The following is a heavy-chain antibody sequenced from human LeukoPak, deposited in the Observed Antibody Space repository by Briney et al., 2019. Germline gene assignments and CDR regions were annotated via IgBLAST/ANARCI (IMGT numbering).Heavy chain of an antibody. Sequence: SETLSLTCTVSGGSISSSDYYWGWIRQPPWKGLEWIGSIYYSGSTYYNPSLKSRVTISVDTSNNQFSLKLSSVTAADTAVYYCAGTLDQTVTWGQGTLVTVSS. J-gene: IGHJ5*02. CDR2: IYYSGST. CDR1: GGSISSSDYY. V-gene: IGHV4-39*01. CDR3: AGTLDQTVT. D-gene: IGHD4-17*01.